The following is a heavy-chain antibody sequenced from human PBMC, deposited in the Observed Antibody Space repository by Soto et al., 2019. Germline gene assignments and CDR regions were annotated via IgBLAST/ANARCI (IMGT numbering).Heavy chain of an antibody. CDR1: GFTFNDFE. CDR2: IDGSGTTK. J-gene: IGHJ4*02. D-gene: IGHD3-10*01. Sequence: EVQLLEAGGGLVQPGGSLRLSCGVSGFTFNDFEMNWVRQAPGKGLEWLAYIDGSGTTKKYADSVRGRFTISRDNPNNSLFLQNSSLSAADTAIYYCARGFGRLNYWGQGTLVSVSS. CDR3: ARGFGRLNY. V-gene: IGHV3-48*03.